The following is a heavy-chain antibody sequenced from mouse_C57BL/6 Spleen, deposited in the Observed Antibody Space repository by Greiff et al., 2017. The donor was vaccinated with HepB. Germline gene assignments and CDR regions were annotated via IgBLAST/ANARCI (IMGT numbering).Heavy chain of an antibody. J-gene: IGHJ2*01. V-gene: IGHV14-4*01. CDR1: GFNIKDDY. CDR2: IDPENGDT. Sequence: VQLKQSGAELVRPGASVKLSCTASGFNIKDDYMHWVKQRPEQGLEWIGWIDPENGDTEYASKFQGKATITADTSSNTAYLQLSSLTSEDTAVYYCTIYGSRTGYFDYWCQGTTLTVSS. D-gene: IGHD1-1*01. CDR3: TIYGSRTGYFDY.